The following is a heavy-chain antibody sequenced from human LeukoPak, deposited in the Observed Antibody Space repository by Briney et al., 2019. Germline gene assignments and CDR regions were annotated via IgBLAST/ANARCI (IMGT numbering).Heavy chain of an antibody. V-gene: IGHV3-30*03. CDR3: ARELRCGGDCQKYFYGMDV. J-gene: IGHJ6*02. Sequence: GGSLRLSCVASGFIFRSYGMHWVRQAPGKGLEWVAVTSYDGSNKYYVDSVKGRFAVSRDNSKNTVFLQMNSLSGEDTAVYYCARELRCGGDCQKYFYGMDVWGQGTTVTVSS. D-gene: IGHD2-21*02. CDR1: GFIFRSYG. CDR2: TSYDGSNK.